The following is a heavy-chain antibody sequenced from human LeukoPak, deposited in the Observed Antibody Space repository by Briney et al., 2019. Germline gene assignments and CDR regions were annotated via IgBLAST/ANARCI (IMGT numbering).Heavy chain of an antibody. CDR1: RCTFSSYV. J-gene: IGHJ6*04. D-gene: IGHD3-10*01. CDR2: IIPMVCKE. Sequence: SVTVSCQASRCTFSSYVISWLRQAAGQELAWMGGIIPMVCKEKYAQKFQGRVTITADESTSTVYMELSSLRSEDTAVYYCAVGINIIRQTMADKNYYYYYGMDVWGKGTTVTVSS. V-gene: IGHV1-69*13. CDR3: AVGINIIRQTMADKNYYYYYGMDV.